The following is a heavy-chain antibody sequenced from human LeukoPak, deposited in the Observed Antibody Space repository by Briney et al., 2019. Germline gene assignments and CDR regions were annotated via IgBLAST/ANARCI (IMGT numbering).Heavy chain of an antibody. CDR2: INSDGSST. J-gene: IGHJ5*02. CDR3: AREEFLAGYNWFDP. CDR1: GFTFSSYW. Sequence: GGSLRLSCAASGFTFSSYWMHWVRQAPGKGLVWVSRINSDGSSTSYADSVKGRFTISRGNAKNTLYLQMNSLRAEDTAVYYCAREEFLAGYNWFDPWGQGTLVTVSS. D-gene: IGHD3-10*01. V-gene: IGHV3-74*01.